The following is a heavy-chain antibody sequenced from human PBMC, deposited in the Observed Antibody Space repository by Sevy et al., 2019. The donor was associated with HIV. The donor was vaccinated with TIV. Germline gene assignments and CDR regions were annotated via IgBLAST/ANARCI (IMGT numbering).Heavy chain of an antibody. D-gene: IGHD6-19*01. V-gene: IGHV3-48*02. J-gene: IGHJ4*02. CDR2: IGSTGPTI. CDR3: ARPGSGWFEFDS. Sequence: GRSLRLSCAASGFTFSSHGMHWVRQAPGKGLEWVSNIGSTGPTIYYADSVKGRFTISRDNAKNSLYLQMNSLREEDTAVYYCARPGSGWFEFDSWGQGTLVTVSS. CDR1: GFTFSSHG.